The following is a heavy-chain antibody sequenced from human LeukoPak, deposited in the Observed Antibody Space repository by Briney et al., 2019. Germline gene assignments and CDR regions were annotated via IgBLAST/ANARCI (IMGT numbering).Heavy chain of an antibody. CDR1: GFTLSSYW. CDR3: AKGVYYDFWSGYYTSDY. V-gene: IGHV3-48*01. J-gene: IGHJ4*02. D-gene: IGHD3-3*01. CDR2: ISTSSTTM. Sequence: PGGSLRLSCATSGFTLSSYWMHWVRQVPGKGLEWVSYISTSSTTMYYADSVKGRFTISRDNSKNTLYLQMNSLRAEDTAVYYCAKGVYYDFWSGYYTSDYWGQGTLVTVSS.